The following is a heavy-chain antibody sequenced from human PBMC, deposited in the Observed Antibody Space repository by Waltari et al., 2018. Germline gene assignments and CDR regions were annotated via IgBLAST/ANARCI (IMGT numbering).Heavy chain of an antibody. CDR2: IYPGDSDT. V-gene: IGHV5-51*01. CDR3: ASQTYYYYYYGMDV. Sequence: EYMGIIYPGDSDTRYSPSFQGQVTISADKSISTAYLQWSSLKASDTAMYYCASQTYYYYYYGMDVWGQGTTVTVSS. J-gene: IGHJ6*02.